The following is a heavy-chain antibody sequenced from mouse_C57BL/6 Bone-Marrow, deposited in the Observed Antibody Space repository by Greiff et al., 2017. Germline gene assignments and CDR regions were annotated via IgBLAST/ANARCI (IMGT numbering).Heavy chain of an antibody. CDR1: GYTFTSYW. J-gene: IGHJ2*01. CDR2: IYPGSGST. V-gene: IGHV1-55*01. CDR3: ARGDYYGSSDVVDY. D-gene: IGHD1-1*01. Sequence: QVQLQQSGAELVKPGASVKMSCKASGYTFTSYWITWVKQRPGQGLEWIGDIYPGSGSTNYNEKFKSKATLTVDTSYSTAYMQLSSLTSEDSAVYYCARGDYYGSSDVVDYWGQGTTLTVSS.